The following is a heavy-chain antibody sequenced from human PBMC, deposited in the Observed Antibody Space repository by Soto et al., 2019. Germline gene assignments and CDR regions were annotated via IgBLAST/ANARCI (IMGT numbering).Heavy chain of an antibody. J-gene: IGHJ3*02. V-gene: IGHV1-3*01. CDR2: INAGDGNT. Sequence: GASVKASCKASGYTNTSYAMHWVRQEQEQRLEWMGWINAGDGNTKYSQKFQGRVTITRDTSASTAYMDLSSLRSEDTAVYYCATHLNSYDHSGYYNDAFDIWGQGTMDTVSS. D-gene: IGHD3-22*01. CDR3: ATHLNSYDHSGYYNDAFDI. CDR1: GYTNTSYA.